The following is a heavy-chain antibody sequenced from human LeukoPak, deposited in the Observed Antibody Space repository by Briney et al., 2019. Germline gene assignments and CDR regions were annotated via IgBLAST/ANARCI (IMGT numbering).Heavy chain of an antibody. Sequence: ASVKVSRKASGYTFIGYYIHWVRQAPGQGLEWMGWINPKNGGTNYLQKFQGRVIMTRDTSVSTAYMELSRLRSDDTAVYYCARGFGYSTAYDLDSWGQGTLVTVSS. CDR1: GYTFIGYY. CDR3: ARGFGYSTAYDLDS. V-gene: IGHV1-2*02. J-gene: IGHJ4*02. D-gene: IGHD5-12*01. CDR2: INPKNGGT.